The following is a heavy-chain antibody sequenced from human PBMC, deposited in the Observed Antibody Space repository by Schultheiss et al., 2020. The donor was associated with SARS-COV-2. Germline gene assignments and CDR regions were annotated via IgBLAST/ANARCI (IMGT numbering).Heavy chain of an antibody. Sequence: ASVKVSCKASGYTFTGYYMHWVRQAPGQGLEWMGWISAYNGNTNYAQKLQGRVTMTTDTSTSTAYMELRSLRSDDTAVYYCARMLTAGATYYFDYWGQGTLVTVSS. CDR1: GYTFTGYY. CDR2: ISAYNGNT. J-gene: IGHJ4*02. V-gene: IGHV1-18*04. D-gene: IGHD1-1*01. CDR3: ARMLTAGATYYFDY.